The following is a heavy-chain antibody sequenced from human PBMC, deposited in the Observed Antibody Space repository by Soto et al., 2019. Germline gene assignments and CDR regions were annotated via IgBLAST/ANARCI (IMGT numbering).Heavy chain of an antibody. V-gene: IGHV5-10-1*01. D-gene: IGHD6-25*01. CDR1: GYSFTSYW. CDR3: APGRLAPRGVIHGMDV. Sequence: GESLKISCKGSGYSFTSYWISWVRQMPGKGLEWMGRIDPSDSYTNYSPSFQGHVTISADKSISTAYLQWSSLKASDTAMYYCAPGRLAPRGVIHGMDVWGQGTTVIFSS. J-gene: IGHJ6*02. CDR2: IDPSDSYT.